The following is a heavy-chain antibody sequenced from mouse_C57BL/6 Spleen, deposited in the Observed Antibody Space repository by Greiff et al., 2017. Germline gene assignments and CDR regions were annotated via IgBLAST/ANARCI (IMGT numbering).Heavy chain of an antibody. D-gene: IGHD1-1*01. J-gene: IGHJ1*03. CDR1: DSEVFPIAY. CDR3: ARGGDGSSYGYWYFDV. CDR2: ILPSIGRT. V-gene: IGHV15-2*01. Sequence: SGSELRSPGSSVKLSCKDFDSEVFPIAYMSWVRQKPGHGFEWIGGILPSIGRTIYGEKFEDKATLDADTLSNTAYLELNSLTSEDSAIYYGARGGDGSSYGYWYFDVWGTGTTVTVSS.